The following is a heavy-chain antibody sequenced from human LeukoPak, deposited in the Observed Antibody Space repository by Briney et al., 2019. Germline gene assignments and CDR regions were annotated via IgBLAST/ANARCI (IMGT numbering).Heavy chain of an antibody. J-gene: IGHJ4*02. CDR3: VRDRGTYRPIDY. CDR1: GFTFSSYW. Sequence: GGSLKLSCAASGFTFSSYWMSWVRQAPGKGLEWVANIKQDGSEKYYVDSVKGRSTISRDNAQNSLYLQMNSLRAEDTAIYYCVRDRGTYRPIDYWGQGTLVTVSS. V-gene: IGHV3-7*03. CDR2: IKQDGSEK. D-gene: IGHD1-1*01.